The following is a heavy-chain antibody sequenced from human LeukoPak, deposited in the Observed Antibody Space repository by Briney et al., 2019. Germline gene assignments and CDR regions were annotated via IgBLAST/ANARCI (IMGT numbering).Heavy chain of an antibody. CDR3: ATYAGSSSKYFQD. J-gene: IGHJ1*01. CDR1: GYSFTNYW. D-gene: IGHD3-10*01. V-gene: IGHV5-51*01. Sequence: GESLKISCKASGYSFTNYWIGWVRQMTGKSLEWMGIIYPGDSDTRYSPSFQGQVTISADKSISTAYLQRSSLQASDTAMYYCATYAGSSSKYFQDWGQGTLVTVSS. CDR2: IYPGDSDT.